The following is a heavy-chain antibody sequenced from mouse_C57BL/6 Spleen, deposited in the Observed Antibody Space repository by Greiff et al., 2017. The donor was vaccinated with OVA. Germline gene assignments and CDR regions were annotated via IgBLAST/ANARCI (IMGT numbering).Heavy chain of an antibody. V-gene: IGHV1-15*01. D-gene: IGHD2-2*01. CDR2: IDPETGGT. CDR1: GYTFTDYE. CDR3: TRSGTMVTTWYYFDY. Sequence: QVQLQQSGAELVRPGASVTLSCKASGYTFTDYEMHWVKQTPVHGLEWIGAIDPETGGTAYNQKFKGKAILTADKSSSTAYMELRSLTSEDSAVYYCTRSGTMVTTWYYFDYWGQGTTLTVSS. J-gene: IGHJ2*01.